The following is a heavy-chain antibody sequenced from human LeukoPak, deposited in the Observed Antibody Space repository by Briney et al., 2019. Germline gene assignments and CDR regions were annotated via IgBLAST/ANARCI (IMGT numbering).Heavy chain of an antibody. D-gene: IGHD3-3*01. V-gene: IGHV4-34*01. J-gene: IGHJ3*02. Sequence: PSETLSLTCAAYGGSFSGYYWSWIRQPPGKGLEWIGEINHSGSTNYNTSLKSRVTISVDTSKNQFSLKLSSVTAADTAVYYCARADRFLEWLLGAFDIWGQGTMVTVSS. CDR1: GGSFSGYY. CDR2: INHSGST. CDR3: ARADRFLEWLLGAFDI.